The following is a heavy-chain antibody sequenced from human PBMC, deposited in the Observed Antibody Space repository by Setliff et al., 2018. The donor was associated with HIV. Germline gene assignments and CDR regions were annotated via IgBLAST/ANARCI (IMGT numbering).Heavy chain of an antibody. D-gene: IGHD3-16*01. Sequence: SETLSLTCSVSGDSISSGSYYWSWIRLPAGKGLEWIGQIHTTGSTNYNPSLESRLTISMDTSKNQFSLHLNSVTATDTAVYYCAKRTFGSGRLDPWGQGTLVTVSS. J-gene: IGHJ5*02. V-gene: IGHV4-61*09. CDR1: GDSISSGSYY. CDR2: IHTTGST. CDR3: AKRTFGSGRLDP.